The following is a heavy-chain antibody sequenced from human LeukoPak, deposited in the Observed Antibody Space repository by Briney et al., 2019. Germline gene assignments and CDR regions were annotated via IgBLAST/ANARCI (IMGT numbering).Heavy chain of an antibody. J-gene: IGHJ6*03. CDR3: ARDIRGYYGEPNYYYYMDV. CDR1: GYTFTSYD. V-gene: IGHV1-8*03. D-gene: IGHD4-17*01. Sequence: SVKVSCKASGYTFTSYDINWVRQATGQGLEWMGWMNPNSGNTGYAQKFQGRVTITRNTSISTAYMELSSLRSEDTAVYYCARDIRGYYGEPNYYYYMDVWGKGTTVTVSS. CDR2: MNPNSGNT.